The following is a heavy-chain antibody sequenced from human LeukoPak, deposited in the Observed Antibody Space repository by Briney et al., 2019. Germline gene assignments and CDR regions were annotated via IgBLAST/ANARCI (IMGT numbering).Heavy chain of an antibody. CDR3: ARAGDSSGSLDY. Sequence: GGSLRLSCAASGFTFSSYAMYWVRQAPGKGLEWVAVISYDGSNKYYADSVKGRFTISRDNSKNTLYLQMNSLRAEDTAVYYCARAGDSSGSLDYWGQGTLVTVSS. V-gene: IGHV3-30*04. J-gene: IGHJ4*02. CDR2: ISYDGSNK. CDR1: GFTFSSYA. D-gene: IGHD1-26*01.